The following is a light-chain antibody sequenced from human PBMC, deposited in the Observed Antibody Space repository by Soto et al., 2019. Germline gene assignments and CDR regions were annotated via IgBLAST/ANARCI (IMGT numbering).Light chain of an antibody. CDR2: KAA. J-gene: IGKJ1*01. CDR1: QSISAW. CDR3: PQYNSYLGT. V-gene: IGKV1-5*03. Sequence: QMTMSPSTLSASEGNRVTITGRASQSISAWLAWYQQKPGKAPKLLIYKAASLDSGVPSRFSGRGSGTEFTLTTICLQSDDFAPYYCPQYNSYLGTFAQGTKVDIK.